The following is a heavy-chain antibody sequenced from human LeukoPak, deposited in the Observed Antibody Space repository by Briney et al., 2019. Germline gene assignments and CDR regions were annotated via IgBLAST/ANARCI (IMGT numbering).Heavy chain of an antibody. CDR3: ARTQQLVLRSPLDP. CDR1: GYTFTNYD. Sequence: GASVQVSCKASGYTFTNYDIHWVRQATGQGLEWMGWMNPYSGNTGYAQNFQGRITITRNTSISTAYMELSSLRSEDTAVYYCARTQQLVLRSPLDPWGQGTLVTVSS. J-gene: IGHJ5*02. CDR2: MNPYSGNT. V-gene: IGHV1-8*03. D-gene: IGHD6-13*01.